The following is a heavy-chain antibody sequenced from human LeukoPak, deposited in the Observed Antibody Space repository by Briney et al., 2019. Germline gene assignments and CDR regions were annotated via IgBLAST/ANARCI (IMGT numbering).Heavy chain of an antibody. Sequence: GGSLRLSCAASGFTVSSNYMSWVRQAPGKGLEWVSAISGRGANTYHADSVKGRFTISRDNSKNTLYLQMNSLRAEDTAVYYCASSTYYYDSSGYGAFDIWGQGTMVTVSS. D-gene: IGHD3-22*01. CDR1: GFTVSSNY. CDR3: ASSTYYYDSSGYGAFDI. CDR2: ISGRGANT. J-gene: IGHJ3*02. V-gene: IGHV3-23*01.